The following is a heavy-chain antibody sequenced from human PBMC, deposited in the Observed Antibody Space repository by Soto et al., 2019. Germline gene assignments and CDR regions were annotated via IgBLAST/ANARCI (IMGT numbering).Heavy chain of an antibody. Sequence: SETLSLTCAVYGGSFSGYYWSWIRQPPGKGLEWIGEINHSGSTNYNPSLKSRVTISVDTSKNQFSLKLSSVTAADTAVYYCARVEGVRTVRGETRYFDYWGQGTLVTVSS. CDR3: ARVEGVRTVRGETRYFDY. J-gene: IGHJ4*02. CDR2: INHSGST. V-gene: IGHV4-34*01. D-gene: IGHD3-10*01. CDR1: GGSFSGYY.